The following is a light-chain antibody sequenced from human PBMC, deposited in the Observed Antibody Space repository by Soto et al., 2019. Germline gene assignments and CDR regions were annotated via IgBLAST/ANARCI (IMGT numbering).Light chain of an antibody. CDR1: QSISSSY. CDR3: QQYGRSPPLYT. V-gene: IGKV3-20*01. Sequence: EIGLTQSPGTLSLSPGERATLSCRASQSISSSYIVWYHQKPGQAPRLLINGASSRGTDIPDQLSGSGSGTDFTVTISRLEPEDFAVYYCQQYGRSPPLYTFGQGTKLEIK. CDR2: GAS. J-gene: IGKJ2*01.